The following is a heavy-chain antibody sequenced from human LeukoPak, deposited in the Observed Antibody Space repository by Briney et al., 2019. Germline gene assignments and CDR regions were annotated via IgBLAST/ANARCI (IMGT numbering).Heavy chain of an antibody. CDR1: GFTFSSSA. J-gene: IGHJ4*02. D-gene: IGHD4-11*01. V-gene: IGHV3-21*01. CDR2: INQVSSHI. Sequence: GGSLRLSCAASGFTFSSSAMNWVRQAPGKGLEWVSSINQVSSHIYYADSVRGRFTISRDNAKNSLYLQMSSLRAEDTAVYYCTRDPTQYLRYGYFDHWGQGTLVTVSS. CDR3: TRDPTQYLRYGYFDH.